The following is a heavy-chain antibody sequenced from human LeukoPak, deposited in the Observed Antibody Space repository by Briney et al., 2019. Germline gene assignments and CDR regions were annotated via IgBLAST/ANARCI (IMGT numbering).Heavy chain of an antibody. Sequence: GGSLRLSCAASGFTFSNYAMSWVRQAPGKGLEWVSLISGSGVGTYYADSVKGRFTISRDHSQNTLYLQINSLRAEDTAVYYCAKVYSRDYGGNSFFDYWGQG. CDR2: ISGSGVGT. J-gene: IGHJ4*02. CDR3: AKVYSRDYGGNSFFDY. V-gene: IGHV3-23*01. D-gene: IGHD4-23*01. CDR1: GFTFSNYA.